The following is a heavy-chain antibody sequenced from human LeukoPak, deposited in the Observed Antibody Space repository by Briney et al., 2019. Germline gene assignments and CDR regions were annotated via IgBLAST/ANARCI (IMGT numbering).Heavy chain of an antibody. CDR1: GFTFSRYQ. CDR2: AYSDGNT. J-gene: IGHJ6*02. D-gene: IGHD6-19*01. CDR3: ARLFGSGWPGYFYYAMDV. Sequence: GGSLRLSCAASGFTFSRYQMTWGRQAPGEGLEWVSIAYSDGNTYYAGSVKGRFTISRDNSKNTLFLQMNSLRAEDTAVYYCARLFGSGWPGYFYYAMDVWGQGTTVAVSS. V-gene: IGHV3-66*04.